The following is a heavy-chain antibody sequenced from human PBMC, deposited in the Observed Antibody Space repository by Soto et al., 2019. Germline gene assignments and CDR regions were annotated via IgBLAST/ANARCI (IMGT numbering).Heavy chain of an antibody. D-gene: IGHD6-13*01. J-gene: IGHJ3*02. V-gene: IGHV1-18*01. CDR3: ARDLPRYVIAASEGIDAFDI. CDR1: GYTFTSYG. Sequence: QVQLVQSGAEVKKPGASVKVSCKASGYTFTSYGISWVRQAPGQGLEWMGWISAYNGNTNYAQKLQGRVTMTTDTSTSTAYMELRSLRSYDTAVYYCARDLPRYVIAASEGIDAFDIWGQGTMVTVSS. CDR2: ISAYNGNT.